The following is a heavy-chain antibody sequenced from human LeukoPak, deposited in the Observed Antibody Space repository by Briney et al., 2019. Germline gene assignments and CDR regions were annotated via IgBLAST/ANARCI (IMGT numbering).Heavy chain of an antibody. V-gene: IGHV3-21*01. J-gene: IGHJ4*01. CDR3: ARGRGIQLKYYFDH. CDR1: GFTFSTFG. Sequence: GGSLRLSCAASGFTFSTFGFNWVRQAPGKGLEWVSSISHSSIYISYADSVKGRFTISRDNARNSLYLQMNSLRAEDTAVYYCARGRGIQLKYYFDHWGHGTLVTVSS. D-gene: IGHD5-18*01. CDR2: ISHSSIYI.